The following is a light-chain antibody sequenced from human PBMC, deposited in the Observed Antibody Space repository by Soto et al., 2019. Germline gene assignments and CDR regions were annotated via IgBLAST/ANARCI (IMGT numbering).Light chain of an antibody. CDR2: GAS. J-gene: IGKJ5*01. V-gene: IGKV3D-15*01. Sequence: IVMTQSPATLSVSPGERATLSCRASQSVYSNLAWYQQKPGQAPRLLIFGASTRATGIPARFSGSGSGTEFTLAISSLQSEDFAVYYCQQYSNWPPITFGQGTRLEI. CDR1: QSVYSN. CDR3: QQYSNWPPIT.